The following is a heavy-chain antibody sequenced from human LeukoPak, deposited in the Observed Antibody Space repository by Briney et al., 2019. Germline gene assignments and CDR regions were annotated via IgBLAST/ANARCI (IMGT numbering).Heavy chain of an antibody. CDR1: GFTFSDYY. J-gene: IGHJ4*02. CDR2: ISSSGSTI. V-gene: IGHV3-11*04. Sequence: GGSLRLSCAAPGFTFSDYYMSWIRQAPGKGLEWVSYISSSGSTIYYADSVKGRFTISRDNAKNSLYLQMNSLRAEDTAVYYCASVPWGSGSVEDCWGQGTLVTVSS. D-gene: IGHD3-10*01. CDR3: ASVPWGSGSVEDC.